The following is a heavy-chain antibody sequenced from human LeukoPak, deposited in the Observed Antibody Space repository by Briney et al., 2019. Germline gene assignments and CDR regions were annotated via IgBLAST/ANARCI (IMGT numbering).Heavy chain of an antibody. CDR3: ARHTGSTWSTGY. V-gene: IGHV3-23*01. Sequence: GGSLRLSCVASGFTFSNAWMSWVRQAPGKGLEWVSAISGSGGSTYYTDSVKGRFTISRDNSNNTLYLQMSSLRAGDTAVYYCARHTGSTWSTGYWGQGTLVTVSS. J-gene: IGHJ4*02. CDR1: GFTFSNAW. D-gene: IGHD6-13*01. CDR2: ISGSGGST.